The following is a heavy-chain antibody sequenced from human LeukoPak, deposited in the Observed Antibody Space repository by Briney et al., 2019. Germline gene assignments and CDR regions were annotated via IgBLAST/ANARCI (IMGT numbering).Heavy chain of an antibody. CDR3: ARGIESYGDYGY. CDR2: MYNSGST. Sequence: SETLSLKCTVPGGSISGSYWSWIRQPPGKGLEWIAYMYNSGSTNYNPSLKSRVTISIDTSKNQFSLKLSSLTAADTAIYYCARGIESYGDYGYWGQGTLVTVSS. V-gene: IGHV4-59*01. CDR1: GGSISGSY. J-gene: IGHJ4*02. D-gene: IGHD4-17*01.